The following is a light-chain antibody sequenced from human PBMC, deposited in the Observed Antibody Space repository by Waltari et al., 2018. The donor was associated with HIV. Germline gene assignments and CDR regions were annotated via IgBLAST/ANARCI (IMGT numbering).Light chain of an antibody. CDR1: NIGSKS. CDR3: QVWDSSSDTYV. V-gene: IGLV3-21*04. J-gene: IGLJ1*01. CDR2: YDS. Sequence: PGKTARITCGGNNIGSKSVHWYQQKPGQAPVLVIYYDSDRPSGIPERFSGSNSGNTATLTISRVEAGDEVDYYCQVWDSSSDTYVFGTGTKVTVL.